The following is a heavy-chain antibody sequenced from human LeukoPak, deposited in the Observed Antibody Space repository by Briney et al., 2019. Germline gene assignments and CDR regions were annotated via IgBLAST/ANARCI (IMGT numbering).Heavy chain of an antibody. Sequence: ASVKVSCKASGYTFTNYGISWVRQAPGQGLEWMGWISAYNGNTNYPQKFQARVTMTTDTSTSIDYMELRSLRYDDTAVYFCGRSFGNYYGSGTPPLYFDYWGQGTLVTVSS. V-gene: IGHV1-18*01. CDR3: GRSFGNYYGSGTPPLYFDY. J-gene: IGHJ4*02. CDR1: GYTFTNYG. CDR2: ISAYNGNT. D-gene: IGHD3-10*01.